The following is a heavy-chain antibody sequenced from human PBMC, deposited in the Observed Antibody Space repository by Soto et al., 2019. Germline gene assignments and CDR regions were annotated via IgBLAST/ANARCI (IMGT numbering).Heavy chain of an antibody. CDR1: GYTFTSYA. CDR2: INAGNGNT. V-gene: IGHV1-3*01. D-gene: IGHD1-26*01. CDR3: AREGPNGGSYSYFQH. J-gene: IGHJ1*01. Sequence: QVQLVQSGAEVKKPGASVKVSCKASGYTFTSYAMHWVRQAPGQRLEWMGWINAGNGNTKYSQKFQGRVTITRDTSASTAYMELSSLRSEDTAVYYCAREGPNGGSYSYFQHWGQGTLVTVSS.